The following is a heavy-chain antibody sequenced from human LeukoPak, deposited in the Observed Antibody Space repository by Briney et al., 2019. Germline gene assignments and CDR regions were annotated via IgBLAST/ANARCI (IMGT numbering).Heavy chain of an antibody. CDR2: MNPNSGGT. CDR3: ARDSDRGSGWYGDFDY. V-gene: IGHV1-2*02. D-gene: IGHD6-19*01. Sequence: ASVKVSCKASGYTFSDYYMHWVRQAPGQGLEWVGWMNPNSGGTNYAQKFQGRVTMTRDTSISTAYMELSRLISDDTAVYYCARDSDRGSGWYGDFDYWGQGTLVTVSS. J-gene: IGHJ4*02. CDR1: GYTFSDYY.